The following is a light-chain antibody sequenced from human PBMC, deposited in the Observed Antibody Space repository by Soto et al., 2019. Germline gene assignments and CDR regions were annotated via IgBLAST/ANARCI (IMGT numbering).Light chain of an antibody. J-gene: IGKJ5*01. V-gene: IGKV1-5*01. CDR2: DVS. CDR1: QSITTW. Sequence: DIQMTQSPSTLSASVGDRVTITCRASQSITTWLAWYQQRPGKAPKLLIYDVSSLQSGVPSRFSGSGSGTEFTLTISSLQPEDFATYYCQHFKSFPITFGQGTRLEIK. CDR3: QHFKSFPIT.